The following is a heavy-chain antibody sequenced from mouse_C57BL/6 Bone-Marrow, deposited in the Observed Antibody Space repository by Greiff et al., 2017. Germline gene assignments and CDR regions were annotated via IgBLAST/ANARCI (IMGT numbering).Heavy chain of an antibody. CDR2: LDPSDSYT. CDR3: ARSVYDYDEGTWFAY. J-gene: IGHJ3*01. D-gene: IGHD2-4*01. CDR1: GYTFTSYW. Sequence: VQLQQPGAELVKPGASVKLSCKASGYTFTSYWMQWVKQRPGQSLEWIGELDPSDSYTNYNQTFTGKSTLTVDTSSSTAYMQLSSLTSEDSAVYYCARSVYDYDEGTWFAYWGQGTLVTVSA. V-gene: IGHV1-50*01.